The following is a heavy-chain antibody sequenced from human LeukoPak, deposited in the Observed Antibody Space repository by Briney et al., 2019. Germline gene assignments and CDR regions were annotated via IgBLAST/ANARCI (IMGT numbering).Heavy chain of an antibody. CDR3: ARRFAYSSRGRRYNWFDP. J-gene: IGHJ5*02. Sequence: GASVKVSCKASGYTFTSYDINWVRQATGQGLEWMGWMNPNSGNTGYAQKFQGRVTMTRNTSISTAYMELSSLRSEDTAVYYCARRFAYSSRGRRYNWFDPWGQGTLVTVSS. V-gene: IGHV1-8*01. CDR2: MNPNSGNT. D-gene: IGHD6-13*01. CDR1: GYTFTSYD.